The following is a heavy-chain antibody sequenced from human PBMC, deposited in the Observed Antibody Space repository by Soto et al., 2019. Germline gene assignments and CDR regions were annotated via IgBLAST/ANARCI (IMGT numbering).Heavy chain of an antibody. CDR3: ARDRPLGYCTNGVCYTGGDAFDI. CDR2: IWYDGSNK. J-gene: IGHJ3*02. Sequence: GGSLRLSCAASGFTFSSYGMHWVRQAPGKGLEWVAVIWYDGSNKYYADSVKGRFTISRDNSKNTLYLQMNSLRAEDTAVYYCARDRPLGYCTNGVCYTGGDAFDIWGQGTMVTVSS. D-gene: IGHD2-8*01. CDR1: GFTFSSYG. V-gene: IGHV3-33*01.